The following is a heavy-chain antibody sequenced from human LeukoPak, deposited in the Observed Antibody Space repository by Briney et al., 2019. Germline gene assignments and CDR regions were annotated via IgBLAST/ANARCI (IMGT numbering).Heavy chain of an antibody. J-gene: IGHJ3*02. CDR2: VSSSSTNK. D-gene: IGHD1-1*01. CDR3: ARENFMATSSTTFHI. CDR1: GSTFSSYA. Sequence: PGGSLRLSCAASGSTFSSYAMNWVRQAPGKGLEWVSSVSSSSTNKFYADSVKGRFTISRDDAKNSLYLQMNSLRVEDTAVYYCARENFMATSSTTFHIWGQGTMVSVSS. V-gene: IGHV3-21*01.